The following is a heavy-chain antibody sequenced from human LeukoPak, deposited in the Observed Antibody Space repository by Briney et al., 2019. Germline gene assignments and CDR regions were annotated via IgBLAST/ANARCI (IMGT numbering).Heavy chain of an antibody. CDR1: GGSFSGWY. CDR2: INHVGST. D-gene: IGHD2-21*02. CDR3: ARDDGRGVVTPY. Sequence: SETLSLTCVVYGGSFSGWYWNWIRQPPGKGLEWIGEINHVGSTNYNPSLKSRVTMSVDTSTKQFSLKLSSVTAADTAVYYCARDDGRGVVTPYWGQGTLVTVSS. V-gene: IGHV4-34*01. J-gene: IGHJ4*02.